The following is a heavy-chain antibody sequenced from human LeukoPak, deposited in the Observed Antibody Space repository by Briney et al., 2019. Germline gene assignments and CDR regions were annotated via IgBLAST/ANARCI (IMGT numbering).Heavy chain of an antibody. J-gene: IGHJ4*02. V-gene: IGHV3-30*18. CDR1: GFTFSSYG. D-gene: IGHD2-2*01. CDR2: ISYDGSNK. CDR3: AKDLISIVVVPAAIDY. Sequence: GGSLRLSCAASGFTFSSYGMHWVRQAPGKGPEWVAVISYDGSNKYYADSVKGRFTISRDNSKNTLYLQMNSLRAEDTAVYYCAKDLISIVVVPAAIDYWGQGTLVTVSS.